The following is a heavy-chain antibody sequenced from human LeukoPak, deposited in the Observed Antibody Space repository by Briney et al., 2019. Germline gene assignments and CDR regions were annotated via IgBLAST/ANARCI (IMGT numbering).Heavy chain of an antibody. J-gene: IGHJ4*02. Sequence: GASVKVSCKASGYTFTSYYMHWVRQAPGQGLEWMGIINPSGGSTSYAQKFQDRVTMTRDTSTSTVYMELSSLRSEDTAVYYCARVNGSVIWSGYFDYWGQGTLVTVSS. CDR1: GYTFTSYY. D-gene: IGHD3-3*01. CDR2: INPSGGST. V-gene: IGHV1-46*01. CDR3: ARVNGSVIWSGYFDY.